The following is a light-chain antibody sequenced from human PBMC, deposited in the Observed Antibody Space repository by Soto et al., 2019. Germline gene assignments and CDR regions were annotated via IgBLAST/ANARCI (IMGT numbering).Light chain of an antibody. V-gene: IGKV4-1*01. CDR3: QQYESTPPT. CDR1: QSVLYSSNNKNY. J-gene: IGKJ2*01. CDR2: WAS. Sequence: DIVMTQSPDSLAVSLGERATINCKSSQSVLYSSNNKNYLAWYQQRPGQPPKLLIYWASTRESGVPDRVSGSGSGTDFTLTITSLQAEDVAVYYCQQYESTPPTFGQGTKLESK.